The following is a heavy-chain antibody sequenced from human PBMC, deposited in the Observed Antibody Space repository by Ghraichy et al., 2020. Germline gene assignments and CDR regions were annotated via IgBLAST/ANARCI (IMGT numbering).Heavy chain of an antibody. CDR2: IDFSGGS. V-gene: IGHV4-59*01. J-gene: IGHJ2*01. CDR3: ARAMRFHWYFDL. Sequence: SETLSLTCTVSGGSISSYYWSWLRQPPGKGLEWIGNIDFSGGSKYSPSLTSRVTISLDTSKNQISLKLDSLTAADTVVYYCARAMRFHWYFDLWGRGSLVTVSS. CDR1: GGSISSYY.